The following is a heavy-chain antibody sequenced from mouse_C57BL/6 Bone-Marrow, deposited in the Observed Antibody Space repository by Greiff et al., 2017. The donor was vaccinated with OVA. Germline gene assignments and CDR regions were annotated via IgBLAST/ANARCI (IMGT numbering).Heavy chain of an antibody. Sequence: EVKLMESGGGLVKPGGSLKLSCAASGFTFSDYGMHWVRQAPEKGLEWVAYISSGSSTIYYADTVKGRFTISRDNAKKNLFLQRTSLRSEDTAMYYCARPGWDGYFDVWGTGTTVTVSS. J-gene: IGHJ1*03. CDR3: ARPGWDGYFDV. D-gene: IGHD4-1*01. V-gene: IGHV5-17*01. CDR2: ISSGSSTI. CDR1: GFTFSDYG.